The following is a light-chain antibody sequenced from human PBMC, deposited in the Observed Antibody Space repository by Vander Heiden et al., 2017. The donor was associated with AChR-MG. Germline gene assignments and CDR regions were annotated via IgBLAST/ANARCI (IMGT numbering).Light chain of an antibody. CDR2: GAS. CDR1: QSDSYNS. V-gene: IGKV3-20*01. J-gene: IGKJ2*01. Sequence: EIVLTQSPGTLSLSPGERPTLSCRASQSDSYNSLAWYHQKPGQAPRLLIYGASSMATGIPDRFSGTWYGTEFTLTVTRMEPEDFAVYYCQRNGGSQAYIYGQATKLEL. CDR3: QRNGGSQAYI.